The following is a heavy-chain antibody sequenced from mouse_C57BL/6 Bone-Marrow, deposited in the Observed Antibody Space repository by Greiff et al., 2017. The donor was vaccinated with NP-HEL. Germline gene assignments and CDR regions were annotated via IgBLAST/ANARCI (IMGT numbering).Heavy chain of an antibody. CDR1: GYTFTDYN. D-gene: IGHD1-1*01. J-gene: IGHJ3*01. Sequence: VQLQQSGPELVKPGASVKMSCKASGYTFTDYNMHWVKQSHGKSLEWIGYINPNNGGTSYNQKFKGKATLTVNKSSSTAYMELRSLTSEDSAVYYCAKGPIYYYGSGFAYWGQGTLVTVSA. V-gene: IGHV1-22*01. CDR3: AKGPIYYYGSGFAY. CDR2: INPNNGGT.